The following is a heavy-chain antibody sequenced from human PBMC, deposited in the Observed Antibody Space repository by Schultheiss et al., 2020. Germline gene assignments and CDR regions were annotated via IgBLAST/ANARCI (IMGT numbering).Heavy chain of an antibody. CDR2: IYYSGST. CDR1: GGSISSSSYY. J-gene: IGHJ4*02. V-gene: IGHV4-39*07. CDR3: ARGGGSYVYFDY. Sequence: SATLTLTCTVSGGSISSSSYYWGWIRQPPGKGLEWIGSIYYSGSTYYNPSLKSRVTISVDTSKNQFSLKLSSVTAADTAVYYCARGGGSYVYFDYWGQGTLVTVAS. D-gene: IGHD1-26*01.